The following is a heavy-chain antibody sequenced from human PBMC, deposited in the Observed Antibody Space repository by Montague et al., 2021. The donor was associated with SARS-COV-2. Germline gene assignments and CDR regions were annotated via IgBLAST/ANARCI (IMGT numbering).Heavy chain of an antibody. CDR1: GGSISSSSYY. V-gene: IGHV4-39*01. CDR2: IYYSGST. D-gene: IGHD3-10*01. CDR3: ARNPADYYGSGSYPTWENWFDP. J-gene: IGHJ5*02. Sequence: SETLSLTCTVSGGSISSSSYYWGWIRQPPGKGLEWIGSIYYSGSTYYNPSLKSRVTISVDTSKNQFSLKLSSVTAADTAVYYCARNPADYYGSGSYPTWENWFDPWGQGTLVTVSS.